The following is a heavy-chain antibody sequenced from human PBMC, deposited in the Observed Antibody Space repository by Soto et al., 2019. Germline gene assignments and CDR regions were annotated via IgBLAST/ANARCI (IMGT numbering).Heavy chain of an antibody. D-gene: IGHD3-22*01. J-gene: IGHJ4*02. CDR3: ARVNPNSSGSERFDY. CDR1: SGSISSGDYY. Sequence: PSETLSLTCTVSSGSISSGDYYWSWIRQPPGKGLEWIGYIYYSGSTYYNPSLKSRVTISVDTSKNQFSLKLSSVTAADTAVYYCARVNPNSSGSERFDYWGQGTLVTVSS. CDR2: IYYSGST. V-gene: IGHV4-30-4*01.